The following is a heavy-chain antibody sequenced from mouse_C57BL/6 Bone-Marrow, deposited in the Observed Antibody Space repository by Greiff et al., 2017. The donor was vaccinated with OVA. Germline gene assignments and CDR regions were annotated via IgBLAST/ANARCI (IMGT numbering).Heavy chain of an antibody. V-gene: IGHV1-50*01. J-gene: IGHJ1*03. Sequence: QVQLKQPGAELVKPGASVKLSCKASGYTFTSYWMQWVKQRPGQGLEWIGEIDPSDSYTNYNQKFKGKATLTVDTSSSTAYMQLSSLTSEDSAVYYCARVVVATRRYFDVWGTGTTVTVSS. CDR3: ARVVVATRRYFDV. D-gene: IGHD1-1*01. CDR1: GYTFTSYW. CDR2: IDPSDSYT.